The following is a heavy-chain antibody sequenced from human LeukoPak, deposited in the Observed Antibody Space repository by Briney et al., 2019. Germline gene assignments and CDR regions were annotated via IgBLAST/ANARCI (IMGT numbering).Heavy chain of an antibody. CDR2: INHSGST. J-gene: IGHJ4*02. Sequence: SETLSLTCAVFGESFSDYYWSWIRQPPGKGLEWIGEINHSGSTKYNPSLKSRVTISVDTSKNQFSLKLSSVTAADTAVYYCAGAPYYYGSGSYHYWGQGTLVTVSS. CDR1: GESFSDYY. V-gene: IGHV4-34*01. CDR3: AGAPYYYGSGSYHY. D-gene: IGHD3-10*01.